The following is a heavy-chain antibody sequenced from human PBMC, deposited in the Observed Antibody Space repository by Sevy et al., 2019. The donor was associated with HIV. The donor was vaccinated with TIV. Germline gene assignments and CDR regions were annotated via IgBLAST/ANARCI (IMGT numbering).Heavy chain of an antibody. CDR2: IKSKTDSGTT. J-gene: IGHJ5*02. CDR3: TTLGRYCSSTSCYNWFDP. V-gene: IGHV3-15*01. D-gene: IGHD2-2*01. Sequence: GGSLRLSCAASGFTFRNAWMSWVRQAPGKGLEWVGRIKSKTDSGTTDYAAPVKGRFTISRDDSKNTLYLQMNSLKTEDTAVYYCTTLGRYCSSTSCYNWFDPWGQGTLVTVSS. CDR1: GFTFRNAW.